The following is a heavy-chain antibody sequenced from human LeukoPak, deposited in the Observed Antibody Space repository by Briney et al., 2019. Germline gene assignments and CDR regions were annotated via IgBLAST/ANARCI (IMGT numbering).Heavy chain of an antibody. CDR3: ARALLSRWSLLQWFDP. J-gene: IGHJ5*02. CDR2: ISGKT. D-gene: IGHD3-22*01. Sequence: ASVKVSCKGSGYTFTSFGINWVRQAPGQGLEWMGWISGKTNYAQNLQGRVTMTTDTSTNTVFMELRSLRSDDTAVYYCARALLSRWSLLQWFDPWGQGTPVTVSS. CDR1: GYTFTSFG. V-gene: IGHV1-18*01.